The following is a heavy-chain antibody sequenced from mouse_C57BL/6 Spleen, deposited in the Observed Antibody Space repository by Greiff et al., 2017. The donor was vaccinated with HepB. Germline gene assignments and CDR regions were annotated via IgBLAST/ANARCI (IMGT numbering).Heavy chain of an antibody. CDR1: GYTFTSYG. CDR2: IYPRSGNT. CDR3: ARGGDSSGYYFDY. D-gene: IGHD3-2*02. V-gene: IGHV1-81*01. Sequence: QVQLQQSGAELARPGASVKLSCKASGYTFTSYGISWVKQRTGQGLEWIGEIYPRSGNTYYNEKFKGKATLTADKSSSTAYMELRSQTSEDSAVYFWARGGDSSGYYFDYWGQGTTLTVSS. J-gene: IGHJ2*01.